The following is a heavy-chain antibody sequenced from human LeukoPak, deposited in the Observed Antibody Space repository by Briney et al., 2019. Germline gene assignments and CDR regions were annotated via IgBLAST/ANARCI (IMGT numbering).Heavy chain of an antibody. CDR2: IYYSGST. CDR3: ARSIGCYGIDPCDY. J-gene: IGHJ4*02. V-gene: IGHV4-59*01. Sequence: SETLSLTCTVSGGSISSNYWSWIRQPPGKGLEWIGYIYYSGSTTYNPSLKSRVTISVDTPKNQFSLKLSSVTAAATAVYYCARSIGCYGIDPCDYWGQGTLVTVSS. D-gene: IGHD2-2*01. CDR1: GGSISSNY.